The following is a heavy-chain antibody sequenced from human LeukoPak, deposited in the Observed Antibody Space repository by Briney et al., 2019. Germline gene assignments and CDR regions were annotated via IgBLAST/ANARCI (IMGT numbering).Heavy chain of an antibody. V-gene: IGHV5-51*01. CDR1: GYRFTSYW. CDR3: ARPEEHGDYVHDAFDI. Sequence: GESLKISCKASGYRFTSYWIGWVRQMLGKGLEWMGIIYPGDSDTRYSPSFQGQVTISADKSISTAYLQWSSLKASDTAMYYCARPEEHGDYVHDAFDIWGQGTMVTVSS. J-gene: IGHJ3*02. CDR2: IYPGDSDT. D-gene: IGHD4-17*01.